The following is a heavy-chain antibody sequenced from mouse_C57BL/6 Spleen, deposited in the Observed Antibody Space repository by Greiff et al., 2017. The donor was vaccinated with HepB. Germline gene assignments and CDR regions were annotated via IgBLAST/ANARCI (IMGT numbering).Heavy chain of an antibody. J-gene: IGHJ4*01. CDR2: ISYDGSN. CDR1: GYSITSGYY. Sequence: EVQLQQSGPGLVKPSQSLSLTCSVTGYSITSGYYWNWIRQFPGNKLEWMGYISYDGSNNYNPSLKNRISITRDTSKNQFFLKLNSVTTEDTATYYCARESPFTTVVATDYAMDYWGQGTSVTVSS. V-gene: IGHV3-6*01. D-gene: IGHD1-1*01. CDR3: ARESPFTTVVATDYAMDY.